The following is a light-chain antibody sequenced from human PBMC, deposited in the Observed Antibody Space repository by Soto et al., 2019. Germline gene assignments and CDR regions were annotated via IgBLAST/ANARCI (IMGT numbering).Light chain of an antibody. V-gene: IGKV1-33*01. J-gene: IGKJ4*01. CDR1: HNIYNY. CDR2: DAS. CDR3: QHYDILPLS. Sequence: DIQMTQSPSSLSASVGDRVTIACQASHNIYNYLNWYHQKPGKAPKLLIFDASNLERLVPSRFSGSGSRTHFSLRINNLQPEVVGTYFCQHYDILPLSFGGGTKVEI.